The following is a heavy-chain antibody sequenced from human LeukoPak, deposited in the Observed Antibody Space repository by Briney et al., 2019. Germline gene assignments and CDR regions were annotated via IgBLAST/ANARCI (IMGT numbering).Heavy chain of an antibody. J-gene: IGHJ4*02. Sequence: GSLELSLGTLGIPLYNFAKSLGPQAPGEGPGVVSTISGSGGSTYYADSVKGRFTISRDNAKNSLYLQMNSLRAEDTAVYYCARGGRGRIAAAPLPDYWGQGTLVTVSS. CDR3: ARGGRGRIAAAPLPDY. V-gene: IGHV3-23*01. CDR2: ISGSGGST. D-gene: IGHD6-13*01. CDR1: GIPLYNFA.